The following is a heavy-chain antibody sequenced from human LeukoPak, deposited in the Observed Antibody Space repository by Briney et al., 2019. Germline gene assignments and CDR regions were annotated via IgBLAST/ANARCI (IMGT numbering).Heavy chain of an antibody. J-gene: IGHJ3*02. V-gene: IGHV5-51*01. CDR2: IYPADSDT. CDR3: ARGSYCSGGDCSSAVFDI. CDR1: GYSFTSYL. D-gene: IGHD2-15*01. Sequence: AGESLKISCECCGYSFTSYLIGLGRQLPGKGLEWMGIIYPADSDTRYSPSFHGQVTISADKSISTAYLQWSSLKASDTAMYYCARGSYCSGGDCSSAVFDIWGQGTMVTVSS.